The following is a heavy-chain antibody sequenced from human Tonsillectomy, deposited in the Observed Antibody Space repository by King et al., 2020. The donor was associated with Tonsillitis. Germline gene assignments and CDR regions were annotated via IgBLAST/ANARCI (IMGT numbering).Heavy chain of an antibody. J-gene: IGHJ5*02. CDR1: GYTFTNYW. CDR2: IFPGVSDT. CDR3: ARSLLPLSNWFDP. V-gene: IGHV5-51*03. D-gene: IGHD2/OR15-2a*01. Sequence: QLVQSGAEVKKPGESLRISCEGSGYTFTNYWIGWVRQMPGKGLEWMGIIFPGVSDTRYSPSFQGQVTISVDKSINTPYLQWSRLRASDTAMYYCARSLLPLSNWFDPWGQGTRVTVS.